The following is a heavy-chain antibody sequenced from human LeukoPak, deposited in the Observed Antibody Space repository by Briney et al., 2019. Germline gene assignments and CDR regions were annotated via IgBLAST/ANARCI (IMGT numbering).Heavy chain of an antibody. CDR3: ARNDGSITMTVAGAFDI. CDR2: IYYSGST. D-gene: IGHD3-22*01. J-gene: IGHJ3*02. Sequence: PSETLSLTCTVSGGSISSHYWSWIRQPPGKGLEWIGYIYYSGSTNYNPSLKSRVTISVDTSKNQFSLKLSSVTAADTAVYYCARNDGSITMTVAGAFDIWGQGTMVTVSS. CDR1: GGSISSHY. V-gene: IGHV4-59*11.